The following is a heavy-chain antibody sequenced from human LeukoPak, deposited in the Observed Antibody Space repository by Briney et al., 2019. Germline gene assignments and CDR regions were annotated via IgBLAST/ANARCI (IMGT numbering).Heavy chain of an antibody. CDR2: IYHSGSP. Sequence: SETLSLTCTLSGYSISSGYYWGWIRQAPGKGLEWIGAIYHSGSPYYNPSLKSRVTISVDTSKNQFSLKLSSVTAADTAVYYCARGGGYSGYDRNYYYYMDVWGKGTTVTVSS. V-gene: IGHV4-38-2*02. CDR1: GYSISSGYY. CDR3: ARGGGYSGYDRNYYYYMDV. J-gene: IGHJ6*03. D-gene: IGHD5-12*01.